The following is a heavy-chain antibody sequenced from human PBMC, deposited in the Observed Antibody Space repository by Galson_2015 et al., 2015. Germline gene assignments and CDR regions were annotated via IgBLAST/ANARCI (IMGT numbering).Heavy chain of an antibody. CDR3: ASKRSDWYTY. D-gene: IGHD2-21*02. CDR2: IYSAGRT. CDR1: GFSVSNNY. V-gene: IGHV3-53*01. Sequence: SLRLSCAASGFSVSNNYMSWVRQAPGKGLEWVSGIYSAGRTDYADSVKGRFTISRDNSKNTLYLQMNSLRAEDTAAYYCASKRSDWYTYWGQGTLVTVSS. J-gene: IGHJ4*02.